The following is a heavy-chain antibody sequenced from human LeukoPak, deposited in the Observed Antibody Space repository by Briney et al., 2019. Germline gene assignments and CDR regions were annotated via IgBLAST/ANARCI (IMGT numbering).Heavy chain of an antibody. CDR1: GFTFRSYG. CDR3: AKLGLIDMVVVVAAPAWDQFEY. Sequence: GGSLRLSCAASGFTFRSYGMHWVRQAPGKGLEWVAVISYDGSNKYYADSVKGRFTISRDNSKNTLYLQMNSLRAEDTAVYYCAKLGLIDMVVVVAAPAWDQFEYWGQGTLVTVSS. CDR2: ISYDGSNK. J-gene: IGHJ4*02. D-gene: IGHD2-15*01. V-gene: IGHV3-30*18.